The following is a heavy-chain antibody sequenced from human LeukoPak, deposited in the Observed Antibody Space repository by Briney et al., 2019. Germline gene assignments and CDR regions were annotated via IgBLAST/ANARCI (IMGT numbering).Heavy chain of an antibody. V-gene: IGHV1-69*13. CDR1: GGTFSSYA. CDR3: ARYYSGWYYFDY. D-gene: IGHD6-19*01. Sequence: SVKVSCKASGGTFSSYAISWVRQAPGQGLEWMGGIIPIFGTANYAQKFQGRVTITADESTSTAYMELSSLRSEDTAVYYCARYYSGWYYFDYWGQGTLVTVSS. CDR2: IIPIFGTA. J-gene: IGHJ4*02.